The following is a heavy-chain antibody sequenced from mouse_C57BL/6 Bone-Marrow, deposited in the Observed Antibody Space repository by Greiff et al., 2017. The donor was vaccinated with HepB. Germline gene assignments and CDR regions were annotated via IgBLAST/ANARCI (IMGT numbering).Heavy chain of an antibody. CDR2: IYPRSGNT. Sequence: VKLMESGAELARPGASVKLSCKASGYTFTSYGISWVKQRTGQGLEWIGEIYPRSGNTYYNEKFKGKATLTADKSSSTAYMELRSLTSEDSAVYFCARYDYDAGFAYWGQGTLVTVSA. D-gene: IGHD2-4*01. CDR3: ARYDYDAGFAY. J-gene: IGHJ3*01. CDR1: GYTFTSYG. V-gene: IGHV1-81*01.